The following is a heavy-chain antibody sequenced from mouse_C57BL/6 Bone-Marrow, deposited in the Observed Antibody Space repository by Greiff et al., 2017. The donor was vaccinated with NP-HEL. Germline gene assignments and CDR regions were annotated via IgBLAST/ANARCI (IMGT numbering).Heavy chain of an antibody. V-gene: IGHV14-1*01. CDR3: TIYYGSRGDAMDY. CDR1: GFNIKDYY. J-gene: IGHJ4*01. CDR2: IDPEDGDT. Sequence: EVQLQQSGAELVRPGASVKLSCTASGFNIKDYYMHWVKQRPEQGLEWIGRIDPEDGDTEYAPKFQGKATMTADTSSNTAYLQLSSLTSEDTAVYYCTIYYGSRGDAMDYWGKGTSVTVSS. D-gene: IGHD1-1*01.